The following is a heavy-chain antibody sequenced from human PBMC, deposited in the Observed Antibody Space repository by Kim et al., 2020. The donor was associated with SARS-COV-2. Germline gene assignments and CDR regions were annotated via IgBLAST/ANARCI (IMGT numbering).Heavy chain of an antibody. Sequence: SETLSLTCTVSGGSISSSSYYWGWIRQPPGKGLEWIGSIYYSGSTYYNPSLKSRVTISVDTSKNQFSLKLSSVTAADTAVYYCVVVVAAPRAPHNWFDPWGQGTLVTVSS. CDR2: IYYSGST. V-gene: IGHV4-39*01. D-gene: IGHD2-15*01. J-gene: IGHJ5*02. CDR1: GGSISSSSYY. CDR3: VVVVAAPRAPHNWFDP.